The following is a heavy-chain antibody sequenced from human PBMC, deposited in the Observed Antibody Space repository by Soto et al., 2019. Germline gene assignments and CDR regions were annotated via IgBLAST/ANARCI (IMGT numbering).Heavy chain of an antibody. Sequence: ASVKVSCKASGGTFSSYAISWVRQAPGQGLEWMGGIIPIFGTANYAQKFQGRVTITADESTSTAYMELSSLRSEDTAVYYCAREQLLYHWNGNWFDPWGQGTLVTVSS. CDR2: IIPIFGTA. D-gene: IGHD1-20*01. CDR3: AREQLLYHWNGNWFDP. J-gene: IGHJ5*02. V-gene: IGHV1-69*13. CDR1: GGTFSSYA.